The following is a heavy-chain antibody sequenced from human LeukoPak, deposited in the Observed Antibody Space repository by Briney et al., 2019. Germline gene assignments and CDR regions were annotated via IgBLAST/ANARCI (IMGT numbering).Heavy chain of an antibody. J-gene: IGHJ4*02. CDR1: GGSFSDYY. CDR3: ARTDTNYGYYFDH. V-gene: IGHV4-34*01. Sequence: SETLSLTCAVYGGSFSDYYWSWIRQSPGKGLEWIGEINHSGSTNHNPSLKSLVTISVDTSKNQFSLKLSSVTAADTAVYYCARTDTNYGYYFDHWGQGTLVTVSS. CDR2: INHSGST. D-gene: IGHD4-11*01.